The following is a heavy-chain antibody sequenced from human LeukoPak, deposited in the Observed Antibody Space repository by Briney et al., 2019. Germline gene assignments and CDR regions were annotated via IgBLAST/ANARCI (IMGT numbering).Heavy chain of an antibody. D-gene: IGHD2-2*01. V-gene: IGHV4-4*07. CDR3: ARGTGRQLLGYCSSTSCYPDAFDI. CDR1: GGSISSYY. Sequence: PSESLSLTCTVSGGSISSYYWSWIRQPAGKGLEWIGRIYTSGSTNYNPSLKSRVTMSVDTSKNQFSLKLSSVTAADTALYYCARGTGRQLLGYCSSTSCYPDAFDIWGQGTMVTVSS. J-gene: IGHJ3*02. CDR2: IYTSGST.